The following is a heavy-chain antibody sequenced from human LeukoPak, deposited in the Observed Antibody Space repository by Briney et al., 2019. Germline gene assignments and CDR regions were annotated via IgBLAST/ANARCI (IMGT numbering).Heavy chain of an antibody. CDR2: IYYSGST. J-gene: IGHJ5*02. D-gene: IGHD3-3*01. CDR1: GGSISSSSYY. CDR3: AREPAYYDSPYQSP. V-gene: IGHV4-39*02. Sequence: SETLSLTCTVSGGSISSSSYYWGWIRQPPGKGLEWIGSIYYSGSTYYNPSLKSRVTISVDTSKNQFSLKLSSVTAADTAVYYCAREPAYYDSPYQSPWGQGTLVTVSS.